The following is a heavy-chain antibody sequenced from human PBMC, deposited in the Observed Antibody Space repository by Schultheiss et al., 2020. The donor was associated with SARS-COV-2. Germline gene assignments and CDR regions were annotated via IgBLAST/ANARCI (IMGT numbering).Heavy chain of an antibody. CDR1: GFTFSSYA. D-gene: IGHD4-11*01. V-gene: IGHV3-30*04. CDR3: TTVSGHTVAYYYYYGMDV. Sequence: GGSLRLSCAASGFTFSSYAMHWVRQAPGKGLEWVAVISYDGSNKYYADSVKGRFTISRDNSKTTLYLQMNSLRTEDTAVYYCTTVSGHTVAYYYYYGMDVWGQGTTVTVSS. J-gene: IGHJ6*02. CDR2: ISYDGSNK.